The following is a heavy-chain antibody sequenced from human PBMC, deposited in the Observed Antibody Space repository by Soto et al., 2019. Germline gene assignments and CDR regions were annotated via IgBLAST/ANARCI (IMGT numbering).Heavy chain of an antibody. V-gene: IGHV3-23*01. CDR1: GFTYSSYA. Sequence: EVQLLESGGGLEQPGGSLRLSCAVSGFTYSSYAMSWVRQAPGKGLEWVSAISGSGGSTYYAESVKGRFTISRDNSKNTLYLQMNSLRAEDTAVYYCAKDRAYSSGYKYYFDYWGQGTLVTVSS. D-gene: IGHD3-22*01. CDR3: AKDRAYSSGYKYYFDY. CDR2: ISGSGGST. J-gene: IGHJ4*02.